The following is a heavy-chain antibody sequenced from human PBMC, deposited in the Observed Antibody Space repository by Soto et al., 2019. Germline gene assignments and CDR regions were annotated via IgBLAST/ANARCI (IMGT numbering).Heavy chain of an antibody. CDR1: GYTFTSYD. D-gene: IGHD2-15*01. CDR2: MNPNSGNT. Sequence: QVRLVQSGAEVKKPGASVKVSCKASGYTFTSYDINWVRQATGQGLEWMGWMNPNSGNTGYAQKFQGRVTMTRNTSISTAYLELSSLRSEDTAVYYCARKYCSGGSCYADDAFDIWGQGTMVTVSS. V-gene: IGHV1-8*01. CDR3: ARKYCSGGSCYADDAFDI. J-gene: IGHJ3*02.